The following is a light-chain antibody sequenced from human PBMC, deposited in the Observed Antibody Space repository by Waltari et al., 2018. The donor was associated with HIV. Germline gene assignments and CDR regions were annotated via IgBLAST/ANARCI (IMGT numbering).Light chain of an antibody. CDR2: GDN. CDR3: AVLDDTLGGGV. J-gene: IGLJ2*01. Sequence: QSVLTQPPSASGTPGQQVTISCSGGTATIGANFVFWFQQFPGTAPKLLIYGDNLRHSGVPARFSGSKSGTSASLTISGLRSDDEAHYFCAVLDDTLGGGVFGGGTKLTVL. CDR1: TATIGANF. V-gene: IGLV1-47*01.